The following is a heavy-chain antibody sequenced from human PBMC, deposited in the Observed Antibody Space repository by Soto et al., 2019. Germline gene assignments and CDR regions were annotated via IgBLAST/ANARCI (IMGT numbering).Heavy chain of an antibody. D-gene: IGHD4-17*01. CDR3: TRRIAHDYGDYNDY. CDR2: IRSKAYGGTT. CDR1: GFTFGDYA. V-gene: IGHV3-49*04. J-gene: IGHJ4*02. Sequence: GGSLRLSCTTSGFTFGDYALSWVRQAPGKGLEWVGFIRSKAYGGTTEYAASVKGRFTISRDDSKSIAYLQMNSLKTEDTAVYYSTRRIAHDYGDYNDYWGQGTLVTVSS.